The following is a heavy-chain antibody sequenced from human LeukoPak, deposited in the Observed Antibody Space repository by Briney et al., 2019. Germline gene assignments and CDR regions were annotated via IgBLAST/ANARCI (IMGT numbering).Heavy chain of an antibody. Sequence: TGESLRISCKGSGYTFSSYWIGWVRQMPGKGLEWMGIIYPGDSDTRYSPSLQGQVTISVDTSIGTAYLQWSSLKPSDTAIYYCARQNDFRLDYWGQGTLVTVSS. CDR2: IYPGDSDT. J-gene: IGHJ4*02. V-gene: IGHV5-51*01. CDR3: ARQNDFRLDY. CDR1: GYTFSSYW. D-gene: IGHD3-3*01.